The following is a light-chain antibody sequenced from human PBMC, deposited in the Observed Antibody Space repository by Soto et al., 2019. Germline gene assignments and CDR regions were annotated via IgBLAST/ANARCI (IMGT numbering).Light chain of an antibody. CDR3: LQTLLVPRT. J-gene: IGKJ4*01. V-gene: IGKV2D-29*02. Sequence: DIVMTLTPPSLSVTPGQPASISCKSSQSLLHSDAKTYLYWYLQKPGQSPQFLIYYVSNRFSGVPGRFRGRGLGTDFKPKIRRVEDEDVGGCYCLQTLLVPRTFGEGNKVAIK. CDR2: YVS. CDR1: QSLLHSDAKTY.